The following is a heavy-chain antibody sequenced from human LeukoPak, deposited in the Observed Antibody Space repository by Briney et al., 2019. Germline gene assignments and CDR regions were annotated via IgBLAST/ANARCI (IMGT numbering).Heavy chain of an antibody. J-gene: IGHJ4*02. CDR3: ATGGPDSSGPPTDY. D-gene: IGHD3-22*01. Sequence: GGSLRLSCAASGFTFSNYWMSWVRQAPGKGLEWVAVISYDGSNKYYADSVKGRFTISRDNSKNTLYLQMNSLRAEDTAVYYCATGGPDSSGPPTDYWGQGTLVTVSS. CDR1: GFTFSNYW. CDR2: ISYDGSNK. V-gene: IGHV3-30*03.